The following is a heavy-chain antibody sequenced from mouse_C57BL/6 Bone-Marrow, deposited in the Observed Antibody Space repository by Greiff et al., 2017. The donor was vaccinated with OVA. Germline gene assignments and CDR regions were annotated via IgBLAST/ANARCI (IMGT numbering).Heavy chain of an antibody. CDR3: TRVRRGFAY. Sequence: EVKLVESGAGLVKPGGSLKLSCAASGFTFSSYAMSWVRQTPEKRLEWVAYISSGGDYIYYADTVKGRFTISRDNARNTLYLQMSRLKSEDTAMYYCTRVRRGFAYWGQGTLVTVSA. CDR1: GFTFSSYA. D-gene: IGHD2-14*01. V-gene: IGHV5-9-1*02. CDR2: ISSGGDYI. J-gene: IGHJ3*01.